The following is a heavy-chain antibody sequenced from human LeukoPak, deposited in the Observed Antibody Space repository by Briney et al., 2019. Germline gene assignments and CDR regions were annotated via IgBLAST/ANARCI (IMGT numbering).Heavy chain of an antibody. V-gene: IGHV4-34*01. Sequence: SETLSLTCAVYGGSFSGYYWNWIRQSPGKGLEWIGEINHSGTTNYNPSLKSRVSISVDTSKNQFSLKLSSVTAADTAVYFCARAPDGGWFGYWSQGTLVTVSS. J-gene: IGHJ5*01. CDR3: ARAPDGGWFGY. CDR2: INHSGTT. CDR1: GGSFSGYY. D-gene: IGHD4-23*01.